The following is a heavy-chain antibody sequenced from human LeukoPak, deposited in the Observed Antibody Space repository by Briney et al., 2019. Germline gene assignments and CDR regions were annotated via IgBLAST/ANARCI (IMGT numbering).Heavy chain of an antibody. CDR3: ASWPGSWYGEDS. D-gene: IGHD2-15*01. Sequence: GRSLRLSCAASGFTFSSYAMHWVRQALGKGLEWVAVISYDGSNKYYADSVKGRFTISRDNSKNTLYLQMNSLRAEDTAMYYCASWPGSWYGEDSWGQGTLVTVSS. J-gene: IGHJ5*01. CDR2: ISYDGSNK. CDR1: GFTFSSYA. V-gene: IGHV3-30-3*01.